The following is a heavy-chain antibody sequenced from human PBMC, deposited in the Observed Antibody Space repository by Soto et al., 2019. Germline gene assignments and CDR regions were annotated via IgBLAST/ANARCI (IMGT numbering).Heavy chain of an antibody. CDR3: ARVQFRIQLWLLLDY. Sequence: GGSLRLSCAASGFTFSSYAMHWVRQAPGKGLEWVAVISYDGSNKYYADSVKGRFTISRDNSKNTLYLQMNSLRAEDTAVYYCARVQFRIQLWLLLDYWGQGTLVTVSS. D-gene: IGHD5-18*01. V-gene: IGHV3-30-3*01. CDR2: ISYDGSNK. J-gene: IGHJ4*02. CDR1: GFTFSSYA.